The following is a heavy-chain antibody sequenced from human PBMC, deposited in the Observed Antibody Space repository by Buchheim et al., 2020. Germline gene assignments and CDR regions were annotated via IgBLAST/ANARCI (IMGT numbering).Heavy chain of an antibody. J-gene: IGHJ4*02. Sequence: QVQLVESGGGVVQPGRSLRLSCAASGFTFSSHGMHWVRQAPGKGLEWVAVISYDGSNKYYADSVKGRFTISRDNSKNKLYLQMNSLRAEDTAVYYCAKDEVGATRYWGQGTL. D-gene: IGHD1-26*01. CDR3: AKDEVGATRY. CDR1: GFTFSSHG. V-gene: IGHV3-30*18. CDR2: ISYDGSNK.